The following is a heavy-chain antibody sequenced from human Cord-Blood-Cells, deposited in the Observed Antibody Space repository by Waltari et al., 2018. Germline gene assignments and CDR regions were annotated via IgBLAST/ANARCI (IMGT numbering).Heavy chain of an antibody. V-gene: IGHV3-30-3*01. CDR1: GLPFSSYA. J-gene: IGHJ4*02. Sequence: QVQLVESGGGVVQPGRSLRLSCAASGLPFSSYALHWVRQAPGKGVEWVAVISYDGSNKYYADSVKGRFTISRDNSKNTLYLQMNSLRAEDTAVYYCAREDYWGQGTLVTVSS. CDR2: ISYDGSNK. CDR3: AREDY.